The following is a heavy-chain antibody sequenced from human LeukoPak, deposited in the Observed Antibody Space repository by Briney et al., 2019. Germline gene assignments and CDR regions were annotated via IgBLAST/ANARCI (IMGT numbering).Heavy chain of an antibody. CDR3: AKAGYIYGSGDFDY. V-gene: IGHV1-18*01. J-gene: IGHJ4*02. CDR2: ISPSSGDT. D-gene: IGHD5-18*01. CDR1: GYTFNDYG. Sequence: ASVKVSCKASGYTFNDYGITWVRQAPGQGLAWMGWISPSSGDTKYAQKLQGRVTMTTDTYTSTAYMELRSLRSDDTAVYYCAKAGYIYGSGDFDYWGQGTLVTVSS.